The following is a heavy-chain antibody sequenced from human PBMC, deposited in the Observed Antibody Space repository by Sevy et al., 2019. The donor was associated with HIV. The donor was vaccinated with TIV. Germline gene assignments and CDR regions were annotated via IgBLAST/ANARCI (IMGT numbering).Heavy chain of an antibody. CDR2: IIPIFGTA. CDR1: GGTFSRYA. V-gene: IGHV1-69*13. CDR3: ARGGEVRYFDWSSHYFDY. D-gene: IGHD3-9*01. Sequence: ASVKVSCKASGGTFSRYAISWVRQAPGQGLEWMGGIIPIFGTANYAQKFQGRVTITADESTSTAYMELSSLRSEDTAVYYCARGGEVRYFDWSSHYFDYWGQGTLVTVSS. J-gene: IGHJ4*02.